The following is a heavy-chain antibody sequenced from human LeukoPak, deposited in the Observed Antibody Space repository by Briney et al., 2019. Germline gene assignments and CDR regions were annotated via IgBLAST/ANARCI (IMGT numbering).Heavy chain of an antibody. CDR2: ISDYNGNT. CDR3: ARDRVAYCGGDCLSGY. CDR1: GYTFTSFG. V-gene: IGHV1-18*01. Sequence: ASVKVSCKASGYTFTSFGIRWVRQAPGQGLEWMGWISDYNGNTKYAQKFQGRVTMTTDTSMSTAYMELRSLTSDDTAVYYCARDRVAYCGGDCLSGYWGQGTPVTVSA. J-gene: IGHJ4*02. D-gene: IGHD2-21*02.